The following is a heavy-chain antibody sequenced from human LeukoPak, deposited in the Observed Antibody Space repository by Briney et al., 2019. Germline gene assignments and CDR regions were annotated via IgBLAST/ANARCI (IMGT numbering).Heavy chain of an antibody. D-gene: IGHD1-26*01. V-gene: IGHV3-23*01. CDR1: GFTFSSYA. J-gene: IGHJ6*03. CDR3: ARDGRGSYSYYYYYYMDV. CDR2: ISGSGGST. Sequence: GGSLRLSCAASGFTFSSYAMTWVRQAPGKGLEWVSAISGSGGSTYYADSVKGRFTISRDNSKNTLYLQMNSLRAEDTAVYYCARDGRGSYSYYYYYYMDVWGKGTTVTVSS.